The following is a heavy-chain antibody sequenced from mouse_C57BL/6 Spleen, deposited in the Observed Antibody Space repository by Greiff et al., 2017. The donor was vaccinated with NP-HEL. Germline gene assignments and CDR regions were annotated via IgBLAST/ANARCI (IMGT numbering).Heavy chain of an antibody. CDR2: IYPGGGYT. Sequence: QVQLKESGAELVRPGTSVKMSCKASGYTFTNYWIGWAKQRPGHGLEWIGDIYPGGGYTNYNEKFKGKATLTADKSSSTAYMQFSSLTSEDSAIYYCARGGSSGYVGTWFAYWGQGTLVTVSA. J-gene: IGHJ3*01. D-gene: IGHD3-2*02. CDR1: GYTFTNYW. V-gene: IGHV1-63*01. CDR3: ARGGSSGYVGTWFAY.